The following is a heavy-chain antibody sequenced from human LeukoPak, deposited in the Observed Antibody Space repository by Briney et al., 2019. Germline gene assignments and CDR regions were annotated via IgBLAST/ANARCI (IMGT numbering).Heavy chain of an antibody. Sequence: GASVKVSCKAYGYTFTSYGISWVRQAPGQGLEWMGWISAYNGNTNYAQKLQGRVTMTTDTSTSTAYMELRSLRSDGTAVYYCARGSSVVPAAFYAFDIWGQGTMVTVSS. D-gene: IGHD2-2*01. CDR3: ARGSSVVPAAFYAFDI. V-gene: IGHV1-18*01. J-gene: IGHJ3*02. CDR2: ISAYNGNT. CDR1: GYTFTSYG.